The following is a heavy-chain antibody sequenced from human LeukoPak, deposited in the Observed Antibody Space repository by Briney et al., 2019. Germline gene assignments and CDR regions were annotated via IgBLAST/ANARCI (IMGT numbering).Heavy chain of an antibody. Sequence: GASVKVSCKASGYTFTSYGISWVRQAPGQGLEWMGWISAYNGNTNYEQKLQGRVTMTTDTSTSTAYMELRSLRSDDTAVYYCARYRAQTFDGTGPRLRYFDWLLSPDYWGQGTLVTVSS. J-gene: IGHJ4*02. CDR1: GYTFTSYG. D-gene: IGHD3-9*01. V-gene: IGHV1-18*01. CDR2: ISAYNGNT. CDR3: ARYRAQTFDGTGPRLRYFDWLLSPDY.